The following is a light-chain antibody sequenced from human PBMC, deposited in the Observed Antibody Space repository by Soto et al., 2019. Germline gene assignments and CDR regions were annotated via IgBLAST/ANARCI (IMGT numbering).Light chain of an antibody. Sequence: DIPLTQSASTLSGSVGDRATIPCRASQPVXSGLDWYQQKPGKAPKFLXDKASTLKRGCPSSLSGSGSATDFTRTSSSLQHDEFVAYDLQHYKWDSDAFGQGTKVEIK. V-gene: IGKV1-5*03. CDR3: QHYKWDSDA. J-gene: IGKJ2*01. CDR1: QPVXSG. CDR2: KAS.